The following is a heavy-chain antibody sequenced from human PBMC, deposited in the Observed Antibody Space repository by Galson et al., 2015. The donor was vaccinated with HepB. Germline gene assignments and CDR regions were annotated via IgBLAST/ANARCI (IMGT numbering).Heavy chain of an antibody. D-gene: IGHD3-9*01. Sequence: SLRLSCAASGFNFRSYAMYWVRQALGKGLEWVAIISYDGSNKYYADSVKGRFTISRDNSKNTLYVQMNSLRAEDTAVYYCARNPSYDVLTAYYNYFDSWGQGTLVTVSS. V-gene: IGHV3-30*04. J-gene: IGHJ4*02. CDR3: ARNPSYDVLTAYYNYFDS. CDR2: ISYDGSNK. CDR1: GFNFRSYA.